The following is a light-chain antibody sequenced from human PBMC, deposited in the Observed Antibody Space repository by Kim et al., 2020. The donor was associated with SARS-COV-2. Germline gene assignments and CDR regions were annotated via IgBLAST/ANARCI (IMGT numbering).Light chain of an antibody. CDR1: QSVSSN. CDR2: GAS. V-gene: IGKV3-15*01. Sequence: EIVMTQSPAPLSVSPGERATLSCRASQSVSSNLAWYQQKPGQAPRLLIYGASTRATGIPDRFSGSGSGTEFTLTISSLQSEDFAVYYCQQYNNWPPYTFGQGTKLEI. J-gene: IGKJ2*01. CDR3: QQYNNWPPYT.